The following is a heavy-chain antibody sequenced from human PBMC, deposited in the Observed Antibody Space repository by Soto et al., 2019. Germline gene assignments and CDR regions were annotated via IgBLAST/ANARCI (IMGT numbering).Heavy chain of an antibody. V-gene: IGHV3-23*01. CDR2: IGASGDIT. D-gene: IGHD2-21*02. CDR3: AKDDFTDRGDDYFDY. J-gene: IGHJ4*02. Sequence: GGSLRLSCAASGFSFTNFAMSWVRQAPGKGLGWVAGIGASGDITWYADSVKGRLSISRDNSKNTPYLQLNSLRFEDTAVYYCAKDDFTDRGDDYFDYWGPGTLVTVSS. CDR1: GFSFTNFA.